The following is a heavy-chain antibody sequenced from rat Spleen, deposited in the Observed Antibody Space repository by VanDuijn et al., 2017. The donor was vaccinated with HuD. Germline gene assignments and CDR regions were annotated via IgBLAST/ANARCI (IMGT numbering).Heavy chain of an antibody. CDR1: GFTFSDYT. D-gene: IGHD2-5*01. J-gene: IGHJ1*01. CDR2: IVDDGSNT. V-gene: IGHV5-17*01. CDR3: VRQGYLRDWYFDF. Sequence: EVQLVESGGGLVQPGRSLKLSCSASGFTFSDYTMAWVRQAPKKGLEWVAAIVDDGSNTFYRDSVKGRFTISRDNEKSTLYLQMDSRRSEDMATYYCVRQGYLRDWYFDFWGPGTMVTVSS.